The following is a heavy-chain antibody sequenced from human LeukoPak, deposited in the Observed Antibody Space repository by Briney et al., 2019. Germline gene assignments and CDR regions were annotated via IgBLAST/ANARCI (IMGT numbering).Heavy chain of an antibody. D-gene: IGHD6-19*01. Sequence: GGSLRLSCTASGFTFGGHWMIWVRRAPGKGLEWVANTNQDGSREKYADSVRGRFTVSRDNAKNSVYLQMNSLGVEDTAIYYCARDSGWTFDPWGQGTLVTVSS. V-gene: IGHV3-7*01. CDR1: GFTFGGHW. CDR3: ARDSGWTFDP. J-gene: IGHJ5*02. CDR2: TNQDGSRE.